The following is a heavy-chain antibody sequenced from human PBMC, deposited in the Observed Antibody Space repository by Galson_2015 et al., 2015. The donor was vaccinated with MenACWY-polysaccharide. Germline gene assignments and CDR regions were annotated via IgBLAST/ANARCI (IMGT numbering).Heavy chain of an antibody. J-gene: IGHJ3*02. V-gene: IGHV3-7*01. CDR1: GFTFNNYW. CDR3: AREPPVKTGDAFDS. D-gene: IGHD1-1*01. Sequence: SLRLSCAVSGFTFNNYWMTWVRQAPGKGLEWVANIKKDGSEKYYVDSVKGRFTISRDNAENSLYLQVSSLSAEDTAIYYCAREPPVKTGDAFDSWGQGTMVTVSS. CDR2: IKKDGSEK.